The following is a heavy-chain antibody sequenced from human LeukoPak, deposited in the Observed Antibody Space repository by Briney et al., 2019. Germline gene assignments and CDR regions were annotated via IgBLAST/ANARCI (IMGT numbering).Heavy chain of an antibody. Sequence: GGSLRLSCAASGFTFSSYAMHWVRQAPGKGLEWVAVISYDGSNKYYADSVKGRFTISRDNSKNTLYLQMNSLRAEDTAVYYCARDPRAWEAGFFDYWGQGTLVTVSS. CDR1: GFTFSSYA. V-gene: IGHV3-30*04. D-gene: IGHD1-26*01. CDR2: ISYDGSNK. CDR3: ARDPRAWEAGFFDY. J-gene: IGHJ4*02.